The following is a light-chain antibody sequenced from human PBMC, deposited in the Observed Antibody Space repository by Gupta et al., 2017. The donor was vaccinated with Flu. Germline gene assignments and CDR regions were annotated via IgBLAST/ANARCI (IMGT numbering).Light chain of an antibody. V-gene: IGKV1-16*02. CDR2: AAS. CDR1: QGISTY. CDR3: QQYNSYPLT. Sequence: GDRVTITCRASQGISTYLAWFQQKPGKAPQSLIYAASSLQSGVPSKFSGSGSGTDFTLTISSLQPEDFATYYCQQYNSYPLTFGGGTKVEIK. J-gene: IGKJ4*01.